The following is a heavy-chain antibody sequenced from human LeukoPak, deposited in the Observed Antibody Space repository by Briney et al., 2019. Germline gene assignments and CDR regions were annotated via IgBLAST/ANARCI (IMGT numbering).Heavy chain of an antibody. CDR2: IFQSGST. J-gene: IGHJ4*02. D-gene: IGHD1-1*01. V-gene: IGHV4-30-2*01. CDR3: ARAGWNDWELNY. Sequence: SETLSLTCAVSGGSISSGDYSWSWIRQPPGKGLEWIGYIFQSGSTYYNPSLKSRVTISVDTSKKQLSLRLSSVTAADTAVYYCARAGWNDWELNYWGQGTLVTVSS. CDR1: GGSISSGDYS.